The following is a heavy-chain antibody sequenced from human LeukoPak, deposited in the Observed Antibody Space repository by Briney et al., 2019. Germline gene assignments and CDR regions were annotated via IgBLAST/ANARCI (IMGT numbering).Heavy chain of an antibody. CDR1: GYTFTSYA. V-gene: IGHV1-2*02. J-gene: IGHJ6*03. CDR3: ARGHHYYYYYYMDV. Sequence: GASVKVSCKASGYTFTSYAMNWVRQAPGQGLEWMGWINPNSGGTNYAQKFQGRVTMTRDTSISTAYMELSRLRSDDTAVYYCARGHHYYYYYYMDVWGKGTTVTVSS. CDR2: INPNSGGT.